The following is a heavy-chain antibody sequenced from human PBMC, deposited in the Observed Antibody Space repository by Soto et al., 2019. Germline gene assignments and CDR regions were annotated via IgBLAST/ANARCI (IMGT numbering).Heavy chain of an antibody. V-gene: IGHV1-69*08. J-gene: IGHJ5*02. CDR1: EGTFSSYT. Sequence: QVQLVQSGAEVKKPGSTVKVSCKASEGTFSSYTISWVRQAPGQGLEWMGRIIPILGIANYAQKFQGRVTITADKSTSTAYMELSSLRSEDTAVYYCARERGYSGYDYWFDPWGQGTLVTVSS. CDR3: ARERGYSGYDYWFDP. D-gene: IGHD5-12*01. CDR2: IIPILGIA.